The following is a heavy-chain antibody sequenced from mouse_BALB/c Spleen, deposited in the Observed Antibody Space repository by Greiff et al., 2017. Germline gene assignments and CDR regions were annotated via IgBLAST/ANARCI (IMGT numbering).Heavy chain of an antibody. D-gene: IGHD2-14*01. CDR2: ISSGSSTI. J-gene: IGHJ3*01. Sequence: EVKVVESGGGLVQPGGSRKLSCAASGFTFSSFGMHWVRQAPEKGLEWVAYISSGSSTIYYADTVKGRFTISRDNPKNTLFLQMTSLRSEDTAMYYCASDGRYDEGFAYWGQGTLVTVSA. CDR3: ASDGRYDEGFAY. CDR1: GFTFSSFG. V-gene: IGHV5-17*02.